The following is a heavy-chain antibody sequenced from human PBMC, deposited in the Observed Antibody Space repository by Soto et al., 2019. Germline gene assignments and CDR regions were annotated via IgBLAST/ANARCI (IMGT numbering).Heavy chain of an antibody. D-gene: IGHD2-15*01. CDR3: ARDVVVVAATWKYYYMDV. Sequence: EVQLVESGGGLVQSGGSLRLSCAASGFTFSTYSMNWVRQAPGKGLEWVSYISGSSGAIYHADSVKGRFTISRDNAKNSLYLQMNSLRAEDTDVYYCARDVVVVAATWKYYYMDVWGKGTTVTVSS. CDR2: ISGSSGAI. V-gene: IGHV3-48*01. CDR1: GFTFSTYS. J-gene: IGHJ6*03.